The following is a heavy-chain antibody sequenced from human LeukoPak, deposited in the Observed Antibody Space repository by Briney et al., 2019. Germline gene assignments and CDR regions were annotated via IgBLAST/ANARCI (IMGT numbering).Heavy chain of an antibody. CDR2: ISAYNGNT. Sequence: ASVKVSCKASGYTFTSYGISWVRQAPGQGLEWMGWISAYNGNTNYAQKLQGRVTMTTDTSTSTAYMELRSLRSDDTAVYYCAREGCSSTSCPGAARFDPWGQGTLVTVSS. V-gene: IGHV1-18*01. J-gene: IGHJ5*02. CDR3: AREGCSSTSCPGAARFDP. D-gene: IGHD2-2*01. CDR1: GYTFTSYG.